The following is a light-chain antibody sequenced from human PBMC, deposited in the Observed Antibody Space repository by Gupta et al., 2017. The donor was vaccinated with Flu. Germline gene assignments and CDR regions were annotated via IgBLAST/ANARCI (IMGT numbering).Light chain of an antibody. CDR1: SSDFGSYNR. V-gene: IGLV2-18*02. Sequence: QPALTQPAPVSGSPGPSITISCTGSSSDFGSYNRVSWYQQPPGTAPKLMISEVNKRPSGVPDRFSGSKSGNTASLTISGLQAEDEADYYCSSFTSSNTWVFGGGTKVTVL. J-gene: IGLJ3*02. CDR2: EVN. CDR3: SSFTSSNTWV.